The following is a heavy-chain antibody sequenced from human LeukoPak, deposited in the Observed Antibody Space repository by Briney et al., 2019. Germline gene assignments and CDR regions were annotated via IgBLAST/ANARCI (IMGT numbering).Heavy chain of an antibody. V-gene: IGHV3-33*01. CDR1: GFTFSSYG. D-gene: IGHD1-1*01. CDR2: IWYDGSNK. Sequence: GGSLRLSCAASGFTFSSYGMHWVRLAPGKGLEWVAVIWYDGSNKYYADSVKGRFTISRDNSKNTLYLQMNSLRAEDTAVYYCARDLRYNWSDVGFDYWGQGTLVTVSS. CDR3: ARDLRYNWSDVGFDY. J-gene: IGHJ4*02.